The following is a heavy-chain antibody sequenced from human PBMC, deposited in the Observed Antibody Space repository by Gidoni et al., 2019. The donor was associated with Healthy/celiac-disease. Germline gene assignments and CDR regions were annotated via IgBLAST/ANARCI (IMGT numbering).Heavy chain of an antibody. CDR2: RKQDGSEK. J-gene: IGHJ4*02. D-gene: IGHD4-17*01. CDR1: GFTFSSYW. CDR3: ARDNPGDYDY. Sequence: EVQLVESGGGLVQPGGSLSLSCAASGFTFSSYWMSGVRQAPGKGLEWVANRKQDGSEKYYVDSVKGRFTISRDNAKNSLYLQMNSLRAEDTAVYYCARDNPGDYDYWGQGTLVTVSS. V-gene: IGHV3-7*04.